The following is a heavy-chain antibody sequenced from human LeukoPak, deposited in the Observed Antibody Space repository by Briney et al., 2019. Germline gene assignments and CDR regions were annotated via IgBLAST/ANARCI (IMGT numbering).Heavy chain of an antibody. CDR2: IGWNSGSI. D-gene: IGHD3/OR15-3a*01. Sequence: GGSLRLSCAASGFTFDDYAMHWVRQAPGKGLEWVSGIGWNSGSIGYADSVKGRFTISRDNAKNSLYLQMNSLRAEDTALYYCAKEKDWSLRVGFDAFDIWGQGTMVTVSS. J-gene: IGHJ3*02. CDR3: AKEKDWSLRVGFDAFDI. V-gene: IGHV3-9*01. CDR1: GFTFDDYA.